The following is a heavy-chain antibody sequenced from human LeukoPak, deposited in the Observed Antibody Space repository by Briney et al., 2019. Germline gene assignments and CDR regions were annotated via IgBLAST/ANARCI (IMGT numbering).Heavy chain of an antibody. Sequence: GGSLRLSCAASGFTFSSYAMTWVRQALGKGLEWVAVISYDGSNKYYADSVKSGCTISRDNFTNTLYLQINTLTAEDTPLYYCAKSSFRTTVTTYFDYWPRGTLVRVSS. CDR3: AKSSFRTTVTTYFDY. D-gene: IGHD4-17*01. V-gene: IGHV3-30*18. CDR2: ISYDGSNK. J-gene: IGHJ4*02. CDR1: GFTFSSYA.